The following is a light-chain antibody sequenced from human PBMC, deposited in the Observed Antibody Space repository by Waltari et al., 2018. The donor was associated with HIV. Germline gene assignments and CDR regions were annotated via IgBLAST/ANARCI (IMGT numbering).Light chain of an antibody. CDR1: RGISSY. CDR2: AAS. CDR3: QYLDSYPL. V-gene: IGKV1-9*01. Sequence: DIQLTQSPSFLSASVGDRVTITCRASRGISSYLAWHQHKPEEAPRLLIYAASTLQSGVPSRFSGSASGTEFTLTISSLQPEDFATYYCQYLDSYPLFGGGTKVEVK. J-gene: IGKJ4*01.